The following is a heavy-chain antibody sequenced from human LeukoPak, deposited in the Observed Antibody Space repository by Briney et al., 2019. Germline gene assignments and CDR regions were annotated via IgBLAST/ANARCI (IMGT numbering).Heavy chain of an antibody. J-gene: IGHJ4*02. Sequence: GGSLRLSCAASGFTFSSYWMHWVRQAPGKGLVWVSRINSDGSSTSYADSVKGRFTISRDNAKNTLYLQMNSLRAEDTAVYYCARGDQYYYDSSGYLVDYWGQGTLDTVSS. V-gene: IGHV3-74*01. CDR3: ARGDQYYYDSSGYLVDY. CDR2: INSDGSST. CDR1: GFTFSSYW. D-gene: IGHD3-22*01.